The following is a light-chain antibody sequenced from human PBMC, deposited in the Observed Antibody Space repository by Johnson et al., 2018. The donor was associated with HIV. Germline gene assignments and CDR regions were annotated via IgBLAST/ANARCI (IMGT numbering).Light chain of an antibody. V-gene: IGLV1-51*01. Sequence: QSVLTQPPSVSAAPGQKVTISCSGSSSNIGNNLVSWYQQLPGTAPKLLIYDNNKRPSVIPDRFSGSKSGTSATLGITGLQTGDETDYYCGTWDNSLSAYVFGTGTKVTVL. CDR2: DNN. CDR1: SSNIGNNL. CDR3: GTWDNSLSAYV. J-gene: IGLJ1*01.